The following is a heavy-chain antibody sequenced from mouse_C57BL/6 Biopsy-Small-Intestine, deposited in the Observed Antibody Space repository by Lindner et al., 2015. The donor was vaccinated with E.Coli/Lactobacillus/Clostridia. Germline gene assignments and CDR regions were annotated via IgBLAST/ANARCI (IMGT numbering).Heavy chain of an antibody. CDR3: VRQRGNYGNYYAMDC. D-gene: IGHD2-1*01. CDR2: IRSKSSNYET. J-gene: IGHJ4*01. Sequence: VQLQESGGGLVQPKGSLKLSCAASGFTFNTYAMHWVRQAPGKGLEWVARIRSKSSNYETYYADSVKDRFTISRDDSESMLYLQMNNLKTEDTAMYYCVRQRGNYGNYYAMDCWGQGTSVTVSS. CDR1: GFTFNTYA. V-gene: IGHV10-3*01.